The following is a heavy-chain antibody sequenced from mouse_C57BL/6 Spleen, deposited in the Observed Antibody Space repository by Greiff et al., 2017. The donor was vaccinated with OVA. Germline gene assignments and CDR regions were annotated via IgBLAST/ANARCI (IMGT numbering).Heavy chain of an antibody. J-gene: IGHJ3*01. V-gene: IGHV1-15*01. Sequence: VQLQQSGAELVRPGASVTLSCKASGYTFTDYEMHWVKQTPVHGLEWIGAIDPETGGTAYNQKFKGKAILTADKSSSTAYMELRSLTSEDSAVYYGTDLDSSGYGAYWGQGTLVTVSA. CDR2: IDPETGGT. CDR1: GYTFTDYE. CDR3: TDLDSSGYGAY. D-gene: IGHD3-2*02.